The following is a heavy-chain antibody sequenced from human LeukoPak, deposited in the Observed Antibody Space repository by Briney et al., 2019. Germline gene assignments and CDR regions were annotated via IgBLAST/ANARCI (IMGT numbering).Heavy chain of an antibody. V-gene: IGHV1-18*01. CDR1: GGTFSSYA. CDR2: ISAYNGNT. D-gene: IGHD3-9*01. Sequence: ASVKVSCKPSGGTFSSYAISWVRQAPGQGLEWMGWISAYNGNTNYAQKLQGRVTMTTDTSTSTAYMGLRSLRSDDTAVYYCARESRYFDWLLGRWGQGTLVTVSS. J-gene: IGHJ4*02. CDR3: ARESRYFDWLLGR.